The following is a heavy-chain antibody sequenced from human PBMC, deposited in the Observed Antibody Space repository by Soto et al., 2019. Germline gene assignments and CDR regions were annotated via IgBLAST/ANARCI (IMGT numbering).Heavy chain of an antibody. Sequence: EVKLLESGGDLVQPGGSLRLSCAASGFTFSSYGMSWVRQAPGMGLDWVSSFIGIDNSTYYADSMKGRFTISGDNSKNPVYLQMNSLRGEDTAVYYCAKLGDYSSGRLDSWGQGTLVTVSS. J-gene: IGHJ4*02. CDR2: FIGIDNST. V-gene: IGHV3-23*01. CDR3: AKLGDYSSGRLDS. D-gene: IGHD6-19*01. CDR1: GFTFSSYG.